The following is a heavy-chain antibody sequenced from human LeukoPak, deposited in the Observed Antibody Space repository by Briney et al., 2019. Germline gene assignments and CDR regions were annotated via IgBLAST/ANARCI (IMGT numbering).Heavy chain of an antibody. CDR2: INPNSGGT. CDR3: ARDISGYDYEGLFDY. Sequence: GASVKVSCKASGYTFTGYYMHWVRQAPGQGLEWMGWINPNSGGTNYAQKFQGRVTMTGDTSISTAYMELSRLRSDDTAVYYCARDISGYDYEGLFDYWGQGTLVTVSS. D-gene: IGHD5-12*01. J-gene: IGHJ4*02. CDR1: GYTFTGYY. V-gene: IGHV1-2*02.